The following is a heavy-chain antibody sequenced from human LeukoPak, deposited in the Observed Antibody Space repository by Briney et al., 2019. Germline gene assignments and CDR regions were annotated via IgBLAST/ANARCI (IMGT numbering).Heavy chain of an antibody. V-gene: IGHV1-46*01. CDR3: ALYSSTWY. Sequence: ASVKVSCKASGYTLTTYYIHWVRQAPGQGLEWMGIINPTGGSTTYAQKFQGRVTMTRDTSTGTVFMEVNSLRSEDTAVYYCALYSSTWYWGQGTLVTVSS. CDR2: INPTGGST. J-gene: IGHJ4*02. CDR1: GYTLTTYY. D-gene: IGHD6-13*01.